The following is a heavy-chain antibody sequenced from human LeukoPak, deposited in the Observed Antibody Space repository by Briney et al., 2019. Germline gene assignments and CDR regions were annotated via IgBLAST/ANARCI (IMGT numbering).Heavy chain of an antibody. CDR2: IRAGGDNT. V-gene: IGHV3-23*01. Sequence: PGGSLRLSCAASGFTFSSYGMSWVRQAPGKGLEWVSGIRAGGDNTYYADSVKGRFTISRDNSKNTLYLQMNSLRAEDTALYYCAKAAQDIVATIEYLYAFDIWGQGTMVTVSS. CDR1: GFTFSSYG. CDR3: AKAAQDIVATIEYLYAFDI. J-gene: IGHJ3*02. D-gene: IGHD5-12*01.